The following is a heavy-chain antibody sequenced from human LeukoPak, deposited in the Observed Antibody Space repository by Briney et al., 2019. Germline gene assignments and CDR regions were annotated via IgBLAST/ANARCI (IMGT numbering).Heavy chain of an antibody. V-gene: IGHV3-53*01. CDR1: GVTVSSSS. D-gene: IGHD3-10*02. Sequence: GGSLRLSCAASGVTVSSSSMSWVRQAPGKGLEWVSAAYSGGYTNYADSVKGRFTISTDNSKNTVYLQMNSLRAEDTALYFCANYIQRPPGMDVWGQGTMVTVSS. CDR3: ANYIQRPPGMDV. CDR2: AYSGGYT. J-gene: IGHJ6*02.